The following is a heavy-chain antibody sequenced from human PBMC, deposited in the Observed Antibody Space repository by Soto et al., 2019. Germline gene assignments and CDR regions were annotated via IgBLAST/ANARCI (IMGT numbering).Heavy chain of an antibody. D-gene: IGHD1-1*01. V-gene: IGHV1-69*12. CDR3: ARGATGRDGYDYYGMDV. J-gene: IGHJ6*02. CDR2: IIPIFGTA. Sequence: QVQLVQSGAEVKKPGSSVKVSCQASGGTFSSYAISWVRQAPGHGLEWMGGIIPIFGTANYAQEFQGRVTITADESTSTAYMELSSLRSEDTAVYYCARGATGRDGYDYYGMDVWGHGTTVTVSS. CDR1: GGTFSSYA.